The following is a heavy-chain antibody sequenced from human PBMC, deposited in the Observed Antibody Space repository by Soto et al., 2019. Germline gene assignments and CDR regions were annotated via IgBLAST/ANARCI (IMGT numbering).Heavy chain of an antibody. CDR2: ISSASGYI. J-gene: IGHJ4*02. V-gene: IGHV3-21*01. CDR3: AKESDARATIFGVLTSHFDQ. D-gene: IGHD3-3*01. Sequence: GGSLRLSCAASGFTFSSYSMNWVRQAPGKGLEWVSSISSASGYIFYSDSVKGRFTISRDNAKNSLSLQMNSLRVEDTAVYYCAKESDARATIFGVLTSHFDQWGQGTQVTVSS. CDR1: GFTFSSYS.